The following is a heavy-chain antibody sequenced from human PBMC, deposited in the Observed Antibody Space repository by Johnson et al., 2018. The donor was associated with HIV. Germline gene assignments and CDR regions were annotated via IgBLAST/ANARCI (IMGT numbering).Heavy chain of an antibody. V-gene: IGHV3-66*02. CDR1: GFTVSSNY. CDR3: ARDLLDSAFDV. Sequence: EVQLVESGGGLVQPGGSLRLSCAASGFTVSSNYMSWVRQAPGKGLEWVSGIGSDSITYYADSVKGRFTISRDSSKNTLYLQMDSLRAEDTAVYYCARDLLDSAFDVWGQGTMVTVSS. D-gene: IGHD1-1*01. CDR2: IGSDSIT. J-gene: IGHJ3*01.